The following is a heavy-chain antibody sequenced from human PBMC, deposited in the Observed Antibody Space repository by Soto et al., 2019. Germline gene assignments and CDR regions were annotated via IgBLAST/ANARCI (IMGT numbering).Heavy chain of an antibody. CDR2: IYYSGST. CDR3: ARLSVEYYYDSSGYYPDY. J-gene: IGHJ4*02. V-gene: IGHV4-39*01. D-gene: IGHD3-22*01. Sequence: SETLSLTCTVSGGSISSSSYYWGWIRQPPGKGLEWIGSIYYSGSTYYNPSLKSRVTISVDTSKNQFSLKLSSVTAADTAVYYCARLSVEYYYDSSGYYPDYWGQGTLVTVSS. CDR1: GGSISSSSYY.